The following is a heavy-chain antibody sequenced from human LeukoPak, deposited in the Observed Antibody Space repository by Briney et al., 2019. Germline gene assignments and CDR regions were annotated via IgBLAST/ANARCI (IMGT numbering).Heavy chain of an antibody. CDR1: GGSFSGYY. Sequence: PSETLSLTCAVYGGSFSGYYWIRIRQPPGKGLEWIGEINHSGSTNYNPSLKSRVTISVDTSKNQFSLKLSSVTAADTAVYYCARRGGLTIFGVVMEYYFDYWGQGTLVTVSS. J-gene: IGHJ4*02. CDR3: ARRGGLTIFGVVMEYYFDY. CDR2: INHSGST. V-gene: IGHV4-34*01. D-gene: IGHD3-3*01.